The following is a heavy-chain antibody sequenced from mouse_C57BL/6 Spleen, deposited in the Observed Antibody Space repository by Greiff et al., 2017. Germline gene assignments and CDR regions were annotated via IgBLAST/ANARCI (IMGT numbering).Heavy chain of an antibody. CDR1: GYTFTSYW. D-gene: IGHD2-4*01. CDR3: ARESPYDYDEGRFAY. V-gene: IGHV1-64*01. Sequence: QVQLQQPGAELVKPGASVKLSCKASGYTFTSYWMHWVKQRPGQGLEWIGMIHPNSGSTNYNEKFKSKATLTVDKSSSTAYMQLSSLTSEDSAVYYCARESPYDYDEGRFAYGGQGTLVTVSA. CDR2: IHPNSGST. J-gene: IGHJ3*01.